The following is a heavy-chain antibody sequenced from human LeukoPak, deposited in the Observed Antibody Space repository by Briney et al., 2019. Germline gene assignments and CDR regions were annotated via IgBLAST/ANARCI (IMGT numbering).Heavy chain of an antibody. CDR1: GGPFSNYY. CDR2: INHSGST. D-gene: IGHD4-17*01. Sequence: PSETLSLTCAVYGGPFSNYYWSWIRQPPGKGLEWIGEINHSGSTIYNPSLKSRVTISVDTSKTQFSLKLSSVTTADTAVYYCASSTILLNTVTTRWGQGTLVTVFS. CDR3: ASSTILLNTVTTR. V-gene: IGHV4-34*01. J-gene: IGHJ4*02.